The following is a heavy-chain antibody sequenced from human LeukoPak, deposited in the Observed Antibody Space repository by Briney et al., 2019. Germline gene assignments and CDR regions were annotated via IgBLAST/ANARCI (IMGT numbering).Heavy chain of an antibody. D-gene: IGHD2-2*01. Sequence: PGGSLRLSCAASGFTFSSYVMSWVRQAPGKGLEWVLAISGSGGSTYYADSVKGRFTISRDNSKNTLYLQMNSLRAEDTAIYYCAKSDCSSTNCYGIDYWGQGTLVTVSS. J-gene: IGHJ4*02. CDR3: AKSDCSSTNCYGIDY. CDR2: ISGSGGST. CDR1: GFTFSSYV. V-gene: IGHV3-23*01.